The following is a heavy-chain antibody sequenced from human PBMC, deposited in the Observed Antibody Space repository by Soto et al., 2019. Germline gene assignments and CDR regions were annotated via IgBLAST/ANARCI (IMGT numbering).Heavy chain of an antibody. CDR1: GGTFSSYA. CDR2: IIPIFGTA. D-gene: IGHD3-22*01. J-gene: IGHJ1*01. V-gene: IGHV1-69*01. Sequence: QVQLVQSGAEVKKPGSSVKFSCKASGGTFSSYAISWVRQAPGQGLEWMGGIIPIFGTANYAQKFQGRVTITADESTSTDYMELSSLRSEDKAVYYCASEHYYDRLRYFQHWGQGTLVTVSS. CDR3: ASEHYYDRLRYFQH.